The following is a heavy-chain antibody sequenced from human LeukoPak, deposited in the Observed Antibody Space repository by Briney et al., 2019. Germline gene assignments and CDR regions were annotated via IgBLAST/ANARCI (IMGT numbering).Heavy chain of an antibody. CDR3: ARDTYCSSTSCYGQGAFDI. D-gene: IGHD2-2*01. CDR1: GYTFTGCY. CDR2: INPNGGAT. J-gene: IGHJ3*02. V-gene: IGHV1-2*02. Sequence: GASVKVSCKASGYTFTGCYMHWVRQAPGQGLEWMGLINPNGGATRYGQHFKGRVTMTRDTSISTAYMELRSLGSDDTAVYYCARDTYCSSTSCYGQGAFDIWGQGTMVTVSS.